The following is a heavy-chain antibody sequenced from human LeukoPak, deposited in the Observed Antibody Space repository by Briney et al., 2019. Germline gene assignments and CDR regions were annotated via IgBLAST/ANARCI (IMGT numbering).Heavy chain of an antibody. J-gene: IGHJ4*02. CDR3: ARGGTYDILTGYYNLETDY. CDR1: GGSFSGYY. Sequence: SETLSLTCAVYGGSFSGYYWSWIRQPPGKGLEWIGEINHSGSTNCNPSLKSRVTISVDTSKNQFSLKLSSVTAADTAVYYCARGGTYDILTGYYNLETDYWGQGTLVTVSS. V-gene: IGHV4-34*01. D-gene: IGHD3-9*01. CDR2: INHSGST.